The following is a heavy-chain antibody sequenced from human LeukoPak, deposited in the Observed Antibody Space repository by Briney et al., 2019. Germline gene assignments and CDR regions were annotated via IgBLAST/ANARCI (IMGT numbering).Heavy chain of an antibody. J-gene: IGHJ5*02. CDR2: TSAYNGNT. V-gene: IGHV1-18*01. Sequence: ASVKVSCKASGYTFTSYGISWVRRAPGQGLEWMGWTSAYNGNTNYAQKLQGRVTMTTDTSTSTAYMELRSLRSDDTAVYYCARYCSSTSCPGPFRYWFDPWGQGTLVTVSS. CDR1: GYTFTSYG. D-gene: IGHD2-2*01. CDR3: ARYCSSTSCPGPFRYWFDP.